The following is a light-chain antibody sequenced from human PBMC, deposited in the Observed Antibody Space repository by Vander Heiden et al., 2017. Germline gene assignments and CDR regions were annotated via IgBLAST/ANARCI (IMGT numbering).Light chain of an antibody. CDR3: QQDVKSPLGFT. Sequence: DIQMTQSPSTLSASVGDRVTITCQASQDISNYLNWYQQKPGKAPKLLIYDASNLETGVPSRFSGSGSGTDFTFSISSLQPEDIATYYCQQDVKSPLGFTVGPGTKVDIK. CDR2: DAS. J-gene: IGKJ3*01. V-gene: IGKV1-33*01. CDR1: QDISNY.